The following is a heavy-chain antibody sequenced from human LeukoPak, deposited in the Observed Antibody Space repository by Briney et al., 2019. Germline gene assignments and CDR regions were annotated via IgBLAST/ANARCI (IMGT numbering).Heavy chain of an antibody. CDR3: ARHLSGITGYTYGRGIDY. V-gene: IGHV3-7*01. Sequence: GGSLRLSCAASGFTFSSYWMSWVRQAPGKGLEWVASIKKDGSEKYYVDSVKGRFTISRDNAKKSLYLQMNSLRAEDTAVYYCARHLSGITGYTYGRGIDYWGQGTLLTVSS. CDR2: IKKDGSEK. J-gene: IGHJ4*02. D-gene: IGHD5-18*01. CDR1: GFTFSSYW.